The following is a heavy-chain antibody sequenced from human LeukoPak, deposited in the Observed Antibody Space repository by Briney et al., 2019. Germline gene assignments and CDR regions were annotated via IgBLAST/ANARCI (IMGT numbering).Heavy chain of an antibody. Sequence: GESLKISCTGSGYFFTCYWIGWVRQMPGEGLGLMGIIYPGDSDTRYRTSLQGQVTISADKSITTAYLQWSSLNASDIAKYYCARHGSYFDFWGQGTLVTVSS. CDR3: ARHGSYFDF. J-gene: IGHJ4*02. V-gene: IGHV5-51*01. CDR1: GYFFTCYW. CDR2: IYPGDSDT.